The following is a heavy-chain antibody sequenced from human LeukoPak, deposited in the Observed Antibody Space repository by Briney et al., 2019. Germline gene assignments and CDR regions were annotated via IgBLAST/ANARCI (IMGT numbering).Heavy chain of an antibody. D-gene: IGHD5-24*01. Sequence: GGSLRLSCAASGFTFSSYGMHWVRQAPGKGLEWVAFIRYDGSNKYYADSVKGRFTISRDNSKNTLYLQMNSLRAEDTAVYYCAKVGRGRWLQNPDSFDYWGQGTLVTVSS. V-gene: IGHV3-30*02. CDR3: AKVGRGRWLQNPDSFDY. J-gene: IGHJ4*02. CDR1: GFTFSSYG. CDR2: IRYDGSNK.